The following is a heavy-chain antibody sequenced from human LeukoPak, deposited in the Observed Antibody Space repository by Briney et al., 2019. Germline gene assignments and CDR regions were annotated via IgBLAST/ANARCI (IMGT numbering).Heavy chain of an antibody. V-gene: IGHV3-15*01. CDR1: GFTFSNAW. J-gene: IGHJ4*02. CDR3: TTGYYGSGNNDY. D-gene: IGHD3-10*01. Sequence: GGSLRLSCAASGFTFSNAWMSWVRQAPGKGLEWVGRIKSKTDGGKTDYAVPVKGRLTISRDDSKNTLYLQMNSLKTEDTAVYYCTTGYYGSGNNDYWGQGTLVTVST. CDR2: IKSKTDGGKT.